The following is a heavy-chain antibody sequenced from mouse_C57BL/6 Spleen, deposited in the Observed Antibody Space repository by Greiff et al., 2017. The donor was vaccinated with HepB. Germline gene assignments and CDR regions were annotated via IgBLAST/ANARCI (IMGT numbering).Heavy chain of an antibody. Sequence: VQLQQSGAELVRPGASVTLSCKASGYTFTDYEMHWVKQTPVHGLKWIGAIDPETGGTAYNQKFKGKAILTADKSSSTAYMELRSLTSEDSAVYYCTRGGTSAPWFAYWGQGTLVTVSA. CDR1: GYTFTDYE. D-gene: IGHD3-3*01. V-gene: IGHV1-15*01. CDR3: TRGGTSAPWFAY. CDR2: IDPETGGT. J-gene: IGHJ3*01.